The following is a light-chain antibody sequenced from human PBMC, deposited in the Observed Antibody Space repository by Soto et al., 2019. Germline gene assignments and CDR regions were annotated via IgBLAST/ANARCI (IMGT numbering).Light chain of an antibody. Sequence: QSALTQPPSASGSPGQSVTNSCTGTSSDVGAYNYVSWYQQHAGKAPKLVIYEVTKRPSGVPDRFSGSKSANTASLTVSGLQAEDEADYYCSSFASSKTWVFGGGTQLTVL. CDR1: SSDVGAYNY. CDR2: EVT. CDR3: SSFASSKTWV. V-gene: IGLV2-8*01. J-gene: IGLJ3*02.